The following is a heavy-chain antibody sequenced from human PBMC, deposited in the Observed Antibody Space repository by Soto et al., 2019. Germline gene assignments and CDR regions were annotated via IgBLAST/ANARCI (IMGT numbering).Heavy chain of an antibody. CDR3: ARDRIGGAYPSGNDAFDI. Sequence: QVQLVQSGAEVKKPGSSVKVSCKASGGTFSSYAISWVRQAPGQGLEWMGGIIPIFGTANYAQKFQGRVTMTADESTSTAYMELRSLRSEDTAVYYCARDRIGGAYPSGNDAFDIWGQGTMVTVSS. CDR1: GGTFSSYA. J-gene: IGHJ3*02. D-gene: IGHD1-26*01. CDR2: IIPIFGTA. V-gene: IGHV1-69*12.